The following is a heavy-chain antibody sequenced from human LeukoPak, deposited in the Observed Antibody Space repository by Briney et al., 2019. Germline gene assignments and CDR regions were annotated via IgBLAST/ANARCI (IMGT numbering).Heavy chain of an antibody. CDR1: GGSTHSY. J-gene: IGHJ5*02. V-gene: IGHV4-4*07. CDR3: ARGSGTTGEVKFDP. CDR2: ISDSGTI. D-gene: IGHD3-10*01. Sequence: SETLSLTRTLTGGSTHSYWSWIRQPAGKGLEWIGRISDSGTITYNPALQSRLTISIDTYKNQFSLKLMSVTGADTAVYYCARGSGTTGEVKFDPWGQGTLVTVSS.